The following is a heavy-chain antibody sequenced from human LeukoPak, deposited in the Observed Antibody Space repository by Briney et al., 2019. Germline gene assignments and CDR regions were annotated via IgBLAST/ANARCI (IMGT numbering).Heavy chain of an antibody. CDR2: LSNGGGSGVTT. V-gene: IGHV3-23*01. CDR3: AKAMSTDHYDSKGFYRVDFDS. CDR1: GFTFSSYA. D-gene: IGHD3-22*01. Sequence: PGGSLRLSCAASGFTFSSYAMSWVRQAPGKGLEWVSALSNGGGSGVTTYFADSVKGRFSISRDNSKSTLYLQLSSLTAEDMAVYYCAKAMSTDHYDSKGFYRVDFDSWGQGTLVTVSS. J-gene: IGHJ4*02.